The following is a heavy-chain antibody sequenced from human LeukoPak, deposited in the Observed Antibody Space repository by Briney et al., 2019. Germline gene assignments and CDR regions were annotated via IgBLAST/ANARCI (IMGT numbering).Heavy chain of an antibody. V-gene: IGHV4-61*02. J-gene: IGHJ4*02. CDR2: IYTSGGT. CDR1: GGSISSGSYY. Sequence: SETLSLTCTVSGGSISSGSYYWSWIRQPAGKGLEWIGRIYTSGGTNYSPSLKSRVTISVDTSKNQFSLKLSSVTAADTAVYYCARWASGWGANFDYWGQGTLVTVSS. CDR3: ARWASGWGANFDY. D-gene: IGHD6-19*01.